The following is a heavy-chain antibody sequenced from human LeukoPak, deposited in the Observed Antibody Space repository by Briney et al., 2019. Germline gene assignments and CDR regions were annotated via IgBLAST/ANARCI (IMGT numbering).Heavy chain of an antibody. CDR3: ARSLWFGELCWFDP. CDR2: INPNSGGT. J-gene: IGHJ5*02. CDR1: GYTFTGYY. D-gene: IGHD3-10*01. V-gene: IGHV1-2*02. Sequence: ASVKVSCKASGYTFTGYYMHWVRQAPGQGLEWMGWINPNSGGTNYAQKFQGRVTMTRDTSISTAYMELSRLRSDDTAVYYCARSLWFGELCWFDPWGQGTLVTVSS.